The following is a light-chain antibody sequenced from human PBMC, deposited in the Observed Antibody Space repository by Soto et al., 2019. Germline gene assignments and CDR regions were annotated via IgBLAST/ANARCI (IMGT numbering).Light chain of an antibody. J-gene: IGKJ4*01. CDR1: QGINSY. V-gene: IGKV1-9*01. CDR3: QQLKRYQLS. CDR2: AAS. Sequence: IQLTQSPSSLSASIGDRVTISCRASQGINSYLAWYQQKPGKAPELLIDAASTLQSVVPSRFSGSGSRTDFTLAISGLQHEDFATQYCQQLKRYQLSFGGGTKVEIK.